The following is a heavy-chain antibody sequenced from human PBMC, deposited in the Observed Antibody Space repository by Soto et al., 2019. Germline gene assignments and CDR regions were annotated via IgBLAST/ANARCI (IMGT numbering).Heavy chain of an antibody. D-gene: IGHD2-21*02. V-gene: IGHV3-30-3*01. CDR1: GFTFRSNT. CDR3: ARDPIVVVTAITPAEYFQH. J-gene: IGHJ1*01. Sequence: GGSLRLSCSSSGFTFRSNTLHWVRQAPGKGLEWVAVISYDGSKKYYADSVKGRFTISRDDSKNTLYLQMNSLRVEDTAVYYCARDPIVVVTAITPAEYFQHWGQGTLVTVSS. CDR2: ISYDGSKK.